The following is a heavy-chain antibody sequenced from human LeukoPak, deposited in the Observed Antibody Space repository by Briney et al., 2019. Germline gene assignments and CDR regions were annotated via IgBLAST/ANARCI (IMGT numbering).Heavy chain of an antibody. D-gene: IGHD3-22*01. J-gene: IGHJ4*02. CDR2: ISAYTGNT. Sequence: ASVKVSCKASGYTFTNYGISWVRQAPGQGLEWMGWISAYTGNTNYAQNFQGRVTMTTDTSTSTAYMELRSLRSDDTAVYYCARSGVGYFYDNSGYYPLDYWGQGTLVTVSS. V-gene: IGHV1-18*01. CDR1: GYTFTNYG. CDR3: ARSGVGYFYDNSGYYPLDY.